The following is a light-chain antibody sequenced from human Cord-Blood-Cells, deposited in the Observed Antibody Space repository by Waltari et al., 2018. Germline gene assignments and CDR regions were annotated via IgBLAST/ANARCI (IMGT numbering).Light chain of an antibody. J-gene: IGKJ1*01. CDR3: PQSYSTPWT. CDR2: AAS. V-gene: IGKV1-39*01. Sequence: DIQMTQSPSSLSASVGDRVTITCRASQSISSYLNWYQQKPGKAPKLLIYAASSLQSGFPSRFSGSGSGTDFTLTISSLQPEEFATYDRPQSYSTPWTFGQGTKVELK. CDR1: QSISSY.